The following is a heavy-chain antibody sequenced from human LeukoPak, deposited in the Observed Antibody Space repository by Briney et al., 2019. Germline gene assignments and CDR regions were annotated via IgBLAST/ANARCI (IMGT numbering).Heavy chain of an antibody. Sequence: SVKVSCKASGGTFSSYAISWVRQAPGQGLEWMGRIIPILGIANYAQKFQGRVTITADKSTSTAYMELSSLGSEDTAVYYCARIEGQQLSFDYWGQGTLVTVSS. CDR1: GGTFSSYA. J-gene: IGHJ4*02. CDR3: ARIEGQQLSFDY. D-gene: IGHD6-13*01. V-gene: IGHV1-69*04. CDR2: IIPILGIA.